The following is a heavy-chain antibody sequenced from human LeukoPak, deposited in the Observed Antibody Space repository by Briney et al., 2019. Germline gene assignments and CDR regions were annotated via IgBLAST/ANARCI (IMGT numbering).Heavy chain of an antibody. V-gene: IGHV5-51*01. Sequence: GESLKISCKGSGYSFTTYWIGWVRQMPGKGLEWMAIIYPGDSDTRYSPSFQGQVTISADKSISTAYLQWSSLKASDTAMYYCARYADFDWLLYYFDYWGQGTLVTVSS. CDR3: ARYADFDWLLYYFDY. CDR2: IYPGDSDT. J-gene: IGHJ4*02. D-gene: IGHD3-9*01. CDR1: GYSFTTYW.